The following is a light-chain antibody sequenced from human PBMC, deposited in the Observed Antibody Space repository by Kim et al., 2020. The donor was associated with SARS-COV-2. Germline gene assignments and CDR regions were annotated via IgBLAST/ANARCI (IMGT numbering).Light chain of an antibody. CDR3: QQYGSSPNT. V-gene: IGKV3-20*01. Sequence: LSPGERATLSCRASQSVSSNYLAWYQQKPDQAPRLLIYDASSRATGIPDRFSGSGSGTEFTLTINRLEPEDFAVYYCQQYGSSPNTFGQGTKLEI. CDR1: QSVSSNY. J-gene: IGKJ2*01. CDR2: DAS.